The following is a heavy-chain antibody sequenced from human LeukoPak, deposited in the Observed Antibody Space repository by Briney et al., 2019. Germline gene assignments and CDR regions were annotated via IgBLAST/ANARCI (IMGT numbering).Heavy chain of an antibody. J-gene: IGHJ4*02. CDR3: ASSPLSGPFDY. V-gene: IGHV3-48*04. D-gene: IGHD5-12*01. Sequence: GGSLRLSCAASGFTFSSYWMSWVRQAPGKGLEWVSYISSSGTTIYYADSVKGRFTISRDNAKNSLYLQMNSLRADDTAVYYCASSPLSGPFDYWGQGTLVTVSS. CDR1: GFTFSSYW. CDR2: ISSSGTTI.